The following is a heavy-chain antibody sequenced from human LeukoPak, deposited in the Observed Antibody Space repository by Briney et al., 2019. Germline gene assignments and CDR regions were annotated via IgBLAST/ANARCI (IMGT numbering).Heavy chain of an antibody. CDR2: ISYDGSNK. V-gene: IGHV3-30*03. J-gene: IGHJ4*02. Sequence: GGSLRLSCAASGFTFSSYGMHWVRQAPGKGLEWVAVISYDGSNKYYADSVKGRFTISRDNSKNTLYLQMNSLRAEDAAVYYCARDSVIWRYDSSGPTGYWGQGTLVTVSS. CDR1: GFTFSSYG. CDR3: ARDSVIWRYDSSGPTGY. D-gene: IGHD3-22*01.